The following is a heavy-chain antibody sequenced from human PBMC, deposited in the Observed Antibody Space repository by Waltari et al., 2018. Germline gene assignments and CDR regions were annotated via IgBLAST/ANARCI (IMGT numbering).Heavy chain of an antibody. J-gene: IGHJ4*02. CDR3: AREFSGYGYFDY. V-gene: IGHV3-30-3*01. D-gene: IGHD5-12*01. Sequence: QVQLVESGGGVVQPGRSLRLSCAASGFTFSSYAMPWVRQAPGKGLEWVAVISYDGSNKYYADSVKGRFTISRDNSKNTLYLQMNSLRAEDTAVYYCAREFSGYGYFDYWGQGTLVTVSS. CDR1: GFTFSSYA. CDR2: ISYDGSNK.